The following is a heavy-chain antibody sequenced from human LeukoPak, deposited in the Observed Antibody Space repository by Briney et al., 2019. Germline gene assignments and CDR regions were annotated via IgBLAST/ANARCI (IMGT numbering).Heavy chain of an antibody. J-gene: IGHJ4*02. CDR2: ISYDRSNK. CDR3: AKSYYDFWSGYYQTFDY. D-gene: IGHD3-3*01. Sequence: GGSLRLSCAASGSTFSSYWMSWVRQAPGKGLEWVAVISYDRSNKYYADSVKGRFTISRDNSKNTLYLQMNSLRAEDTAVYYCAKSYYDFWSGYYQTFDYWGQGTLVTVSS. CDR1: GSTFSSYW. V-gene: IGHV3-30*18.